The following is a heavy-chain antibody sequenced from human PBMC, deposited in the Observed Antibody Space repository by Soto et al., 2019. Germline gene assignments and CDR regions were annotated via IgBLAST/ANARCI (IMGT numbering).Heavy chain of an antibody. CDR2: IIPILGIA. CDR1: GGTFSSYT. CDR3: AREKVSTYYYDSSGYYLIDY. D-gene: IGHD3-22*01. J-gene: IGHJ4*02. Sequence: GASVKVSCKASGGTFSSYTISWVRQAPGQGLEWMGRIIPILGIANYAQKFQGRVTITADKSTSTAYMELSSLRSEDTAVYYCAREKVSTYYYDSSGYYLIDYWGQGTLVTVSS. V-gene: IGHV1-69*04.